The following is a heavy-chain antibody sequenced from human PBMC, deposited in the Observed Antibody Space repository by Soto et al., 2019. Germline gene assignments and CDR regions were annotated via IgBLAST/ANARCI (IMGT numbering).Heavy chain of an antibody. CDR1: GGSFSGYY. V-gene: IGHV4-34*01. D-gene: IGHD2-2*01. CDR3: ARDGDIVVVPAAMRGYFQH. J-gene: IGHJ1*01. CDR2: INHSGST. Sequence: SETLSLTCAVYGGSFSGYYWSWIRQHPGKGLEWIGEINHSGSTNYNPSLKSRVTISVDTSKNQFSLKLSSVTAADTAVYYCARDGDIVVVPAAMRGYFQHWGQGTLVTVSS.